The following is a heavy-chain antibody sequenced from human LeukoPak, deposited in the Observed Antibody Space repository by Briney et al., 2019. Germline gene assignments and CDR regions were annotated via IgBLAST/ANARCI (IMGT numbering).Heavy chain of an antibody. D-gene: IGHD6-13*01. Sequence: GSSVKVSCKASGGTFSSYAISWVRQAPGQGLEWMGGITPIFGTANYAQKFQGRVTITADKSTSTAYVELSSLRSEDTAVYYCARGTGYSSSWYPSPFDPWGQGTLVTVSS. CDR3: ARGTGYSSSWYPSPFDP. CDR1: GGTFSSYA. J-gene: IGHJ5*02. CDR2: ITPIFGTA. V-gene: IGHV1-69*06.